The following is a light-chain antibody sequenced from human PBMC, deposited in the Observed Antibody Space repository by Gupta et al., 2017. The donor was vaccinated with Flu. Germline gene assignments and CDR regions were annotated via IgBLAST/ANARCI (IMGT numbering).Light chain of an antibody. CDR1: QSVLYSSNNKNY. J-gene: IGKJ1*01. CDR2: WAS. CDR3: QQYDSTPPWT. V-gene: IGKV4-1*01. Sequence: DIVMTQSPDSLAVSLGERATINCKSSQSVLYSSNNKNYLAWYQQKPGQPPKLLIYWASTREAGVPDRFSGSGYGTDFTLTISSRQAEDVAVYYCQQYDSTPPWTFGQGTKVEI.